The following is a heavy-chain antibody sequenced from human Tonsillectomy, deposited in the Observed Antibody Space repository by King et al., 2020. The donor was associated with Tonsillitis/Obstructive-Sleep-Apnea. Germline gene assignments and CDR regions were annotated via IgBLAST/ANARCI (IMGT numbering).Heavy chain of an antibody. CDR2: IYYSGST. Sequence: QLQESGPGLVKPSETLSLTCTVSGGSVSSGSYYWSWIRQPPGKGLEWIGYIYYSGSTNYNPSLKSRVTISVDTSKNQFSLKLSSVTAADTAVYYCARVISKPYYFDYWGQGTLVTVSS. CDR1: GGSVSSGSYY. CDR3: ARVISKPYYFDY. V-gene: IGHV4-61*01. D-gene: IGHD1-14*01. J-gene: IGHJ4*02.